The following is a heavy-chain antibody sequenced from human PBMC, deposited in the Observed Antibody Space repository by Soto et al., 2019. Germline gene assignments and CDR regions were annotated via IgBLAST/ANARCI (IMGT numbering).Heavy chain of an antibody. V-gene: IGHV1-58*01. CDR2: IVVGSGNT. D-gene: IGHD2-15*01. Sequence: ASVKVSCKASGFTFTSSAVQWVRQARGQRLEWIGWIVVGSGNTNYAQKSQERVTITRDMSTSTAYMELSSLRSEDTAVYYCATSPLTRRYCSGGSCHTKYYYGMDVWGQGTTVTVSS. CDR1: GFTFTSSA. CDR3: ATSPLTRRYCSGGSCHTKYYYGMDV. J-gene: IGHJ6*02.